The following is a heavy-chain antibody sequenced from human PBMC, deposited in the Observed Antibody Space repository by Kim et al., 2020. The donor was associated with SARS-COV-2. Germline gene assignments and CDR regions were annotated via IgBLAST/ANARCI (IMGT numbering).Heavy chain of an antibody. Sequence: GGSLRLSCAASGFTFDDYAMHWVRQAPGKGLEWVSGISWNSGSIGYADSVKGRFTISRDNAKNSLYLQMNSLRAEDTALYYCAKDQSRRQTHKIYGMDVWGQGTTVTVSS. J-gene: IGHJ6*02. CDR2: ISWNSGSI. CDR3: AKDQSRRQTHKIYGMDV. V-gene: IGHV3-9*01. CDR1: GFTFDDYA.